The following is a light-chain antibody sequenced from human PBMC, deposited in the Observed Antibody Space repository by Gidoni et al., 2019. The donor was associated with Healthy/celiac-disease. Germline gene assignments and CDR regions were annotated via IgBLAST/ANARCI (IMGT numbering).Light chain of an antibody. J-gene: IGKJ2*01. Sequence: EIVLPQSPGTLSLSPGERANLSCRASQSVSNSYLAWYQQKPSQAPRLLIYGASSRATGIPDRFSGSGSGTDFTLTISRLEPEDFAVYYCQQYGSSPLYTFGQGTKLEIK. CDR2: GAS. CDR1: QSVSNSY. CDR3: QQYGSSPLYT. V-gene: IGKV3-20*01.